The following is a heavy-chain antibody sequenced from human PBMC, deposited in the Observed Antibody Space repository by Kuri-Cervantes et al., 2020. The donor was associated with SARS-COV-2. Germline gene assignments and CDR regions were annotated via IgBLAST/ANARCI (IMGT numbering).Heavy chain of an antibody. CDR1: GYSISSGYY. Sequence: GSLRLSCTVSGYSISSGYYWGWIRQPPGKGLEWIGSIYHSGSTYYNPSLKSRVTISVDTSKNQFSLKLSSVTAADTAVYYCARHAPFYYYDSSGYYPFDYWGQGTLVTVSS. CDR3: ARHAPFYYYDSSGYYPFDY. CDR2: IYHSGST. J-gene: IGHJ4*02. D-gene: IGHD3-22*01. V-gene: IGHV4-38-2*02.